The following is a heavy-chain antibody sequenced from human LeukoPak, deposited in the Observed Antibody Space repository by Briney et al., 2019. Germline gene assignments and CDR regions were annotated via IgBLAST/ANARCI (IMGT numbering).Heavy chain of an antibody. CDR3: ASTYYYGLGSYYGIDY. J-gene: IGHJ4*02. CDR1: GGTFSNYA. D-gene: IGHD3-10*01. CDR2: IIPIFGTA. Sequence: SVKVSCKASGGTFSNYAISWVRQAPGQGLEWMGGIIPIFGTANYAQKFRGRVTITADKSTRTAYMELSSLRSEDTAVYYCASTYYYGLGSYYGIDYWGQGTLVTVSS. V-gene: IGHV1-69*06.